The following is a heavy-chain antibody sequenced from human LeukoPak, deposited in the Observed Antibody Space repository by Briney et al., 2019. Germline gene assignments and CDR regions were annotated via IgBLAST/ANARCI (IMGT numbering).Heavy chain of an antibody. Sequence: GGSLRLSCEASGFTFSSYWMSWVRQAPGKGLEWVANIKQDGSEKYYVDSVKGRFTISRDNPKNSLYPQMNSLRAEDTAVYYCARDYYGSGNYFTGPCDYWGLGTLVTVSS. CDR2: IKQDGSEK. J-gene: IGHJ4*02. D-gene: IGHD3-10*01. V-gene: IGHV3-7*05. CDR1: GFTFSSYW. CDR3: ARDYYGSGNYFTGPCDY.